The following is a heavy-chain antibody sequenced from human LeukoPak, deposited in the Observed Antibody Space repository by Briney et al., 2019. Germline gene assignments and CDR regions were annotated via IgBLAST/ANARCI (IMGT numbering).Heavy chain of an antibody. J-gene: IGHJ4*02. D-gene: IGHD6-19*01. Sequence: SQTLTLTCDISGDSVPSNIAAWNWITQSPSRGPEWLGRTYYRSKWYSEYAVSVRGRITINPDTSKHQFSLQLKSVTPEDTAMYYCAGGSGSFHYWGQGTLVTVSS. CDR1: GDSVPSNIAA. V-gene: IGHV6-1*01. CDR3: AGGSGSFHY. CDR2: TYYRSKWYS.